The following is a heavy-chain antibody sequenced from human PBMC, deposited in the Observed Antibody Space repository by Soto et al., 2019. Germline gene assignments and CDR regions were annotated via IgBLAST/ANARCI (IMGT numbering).Heavy chain of an antibody. D-gene: IGHD2-21*02. Sequence: ASVKVSCKASGYTFTSYGISWVRQAPGQGLEWMGWISAYNGNTNYAQKLQGRVTMTTDTSTSTAYMELRSLRSDDTAVYYCARDRGVTYYYDGMDVWGQGTTVTVSS. CDR3: ARDRGVTYYYDGMDV. V-gene: IGHV1-18*01. CDR2: ISAYNGNT. CDR1: GYTFTSYG. J-gene: IGHJ6*02.